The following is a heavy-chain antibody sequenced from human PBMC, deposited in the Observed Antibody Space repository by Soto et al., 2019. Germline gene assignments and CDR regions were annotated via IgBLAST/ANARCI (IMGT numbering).Heavy chain of an antibody. CDR2: ISSSSSYI. CDR1: GFTFSSYS. Sequence: GGSLRLSCAASGFTFSSYSMNWVRQAPGKGLEWVSSISSSSSYIYYADSVKGRFTISRDNAKNSRDLQMNSLRAEDTTLYYCARDPEGIAAGPVLSWFDPWGQGX. CDR3: ARDPEGIAAGPVLSWFDP. V-gene: IGHV3-21*01. J-gene: IGHJ5*02. D-gene: IGHD6-6*01.